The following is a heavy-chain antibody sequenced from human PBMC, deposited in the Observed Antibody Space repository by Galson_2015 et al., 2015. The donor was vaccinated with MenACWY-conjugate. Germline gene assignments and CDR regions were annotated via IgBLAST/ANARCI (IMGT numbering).Heavy chain of an antibody. CDR2: IWYDGSNK. Sequence: SLRLSCAASGLIFSSYGMHWVRQAPGKGLEWVAVIWYDGSNKYYADSVKGRFTISRDKSKNTLYLQMNSLRAEDTAVYYCARESRGYSYSYARDAFDVWGRGTMVTVSS. D-gene: IGHD5-18*01. J-gene: IGHJ3*01. CDR3: ARESRGYSYSYARDAFDV. CDR1: GLIFSSYG. V-gene: IGHV3-33*01.